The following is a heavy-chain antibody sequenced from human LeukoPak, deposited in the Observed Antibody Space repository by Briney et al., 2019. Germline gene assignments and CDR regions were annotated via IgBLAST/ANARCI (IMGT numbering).Heavy chain of an antibody. Sequence: SETLSLTCTVSGGSISSYYWSWIRQPPGKGLEWIGYIYYSGSTNYNPSLESRVTISVDTSKNQFSLKLSSVTAADTAVYYCARRGDSSGYQQWYFDLWGRGTLVTVSS. CDR3: ARRGDSSGYQQWYFDL. V-gene: IGHV4-59*08. D-gene: IGHD3-22*01. CDR1: GGSISSYY. CDR2: IYYSGST. J-gene: IGHJ2*01.